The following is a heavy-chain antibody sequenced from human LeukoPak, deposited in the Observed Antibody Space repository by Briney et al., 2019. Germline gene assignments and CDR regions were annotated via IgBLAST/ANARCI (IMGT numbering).Heavy chain of an antibody. J-gene: IGHJ6*03. CDR2: ISSSGSTI. CDR1: GFTFSSYE. CDR3: ARDSPIAVAGTDYYYMDV. V-gene: IGHV3-48*03. Sequence: GGSLRLSCAASGFTFSSYEMNWVRQAPGKGLEWVSYISSSGSTIYYADSVKGRFTISRDNAKNSLYLQMNSLRAEDTAVYYCARDSPIAVAGTDYYYMDVWGRGTTVTVSS. D-gene: IGHD6-19*01.